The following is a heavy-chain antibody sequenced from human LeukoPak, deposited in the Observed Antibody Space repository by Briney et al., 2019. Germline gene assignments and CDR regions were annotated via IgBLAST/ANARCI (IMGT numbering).Heavy chain of an antibody. D-gene: IGHD4-17*01. Sequence: SETLSLTCAVYGGSFSGYYWSWIRQPPGKGLEWIGEINHSGSTNYNPSLKSRVTISVDTSKNQFSLKLSSVTAADTAVYYCARGVTTVTTVFDYWGQGTLVTVPS. J-gene: IGHJ4*02. CDR1: GGSFSGYY. CDR2: INHSGST. CDR3: ARGVTTVTTVFDY. V-gene: IGHV4-34*01.